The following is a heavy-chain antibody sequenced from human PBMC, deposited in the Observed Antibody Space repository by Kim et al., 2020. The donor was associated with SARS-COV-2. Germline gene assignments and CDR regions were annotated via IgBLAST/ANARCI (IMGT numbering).Heavy chain of an antibody. Sequence: SETLSLTCAVYGGSFSGYYWSWIRQPPGKGLEWIGEINHSGSTNYNPSLKSRVTISVDTSKNQFSLKLSSVTTADTAVYYCARGLWPVAGREFDDWGQGTLVTVSS. V-gene: IGHV4-34*01. J-gene: IGHJ4*01. CDR3: ARGLWPVAGREFDD. CDR2: INHSGST. CDR1: GGSFSGYY. D-gene: IGHD6-19*01.